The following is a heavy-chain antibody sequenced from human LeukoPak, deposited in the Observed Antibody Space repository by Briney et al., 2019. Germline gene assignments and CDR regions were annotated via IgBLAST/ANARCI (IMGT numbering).Heavy chain of an antibody. Sequence: SETLSLTCTVSGGSISSSSYYWGWIRQPPGKGLEWIGSIYYSGSTYYNPSLKSRVTISVDTSKIQFSLKLSAVTAADTAVYYCAGTYYYTSGSYSNFDYWGQGTLVTVSS. V-gene: IGHV4-39*07. J-gene: IGHJ4*02. CDR2: IYYSGST. CDR1: GGSISSSSYY. CDR3: AGTYYYTSGSYSNFDY. D-gene: IGHD3-10*01.